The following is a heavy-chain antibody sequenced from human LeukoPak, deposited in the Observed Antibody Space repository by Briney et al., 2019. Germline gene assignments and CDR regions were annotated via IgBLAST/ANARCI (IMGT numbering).Heavy chain of an antibody. CDR2: ISAYNGNT. V-gene: IGHV1-18*04. CDR1: GYTFTSYG. CDR3: AREDLGYCSSTSCYGDAFDI. J-gene: IGHJ3*02. Sequence: ASVKVSCKASGYTFTSYGISCVRQAPGQGLAWMGWISAYNGNTNYAQKLQGRVTMTTDTSTSTAYMELRSLRSDDTAVYYCAREDLGYCSSTSCYGDAFDIWGQGTMVTVSS. D-gene: IGHD2-2*01.